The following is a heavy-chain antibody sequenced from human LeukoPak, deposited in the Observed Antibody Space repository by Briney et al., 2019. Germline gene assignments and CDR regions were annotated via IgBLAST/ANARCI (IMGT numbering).Heavy chain of an antibody. CDR2: MNPNSGNT. Sequence: ASVKVSCKASGYTFTSYDINWVRQATGQGLEWMGWMNPNSGNTGYAQKFQGRVTITRNTSISTAYMELSSLRSEDTAVYYCARVRCEYSSSRGHYYMDVWVKGTRVTVSS. CDR1: GYTFTSYD. V-gene: IGHV1-8*03. D-gene: IGHD6-6*01. J-gene: IGHJ6*03. CDR3: ARVRCEYSSSRGHYYMDV.